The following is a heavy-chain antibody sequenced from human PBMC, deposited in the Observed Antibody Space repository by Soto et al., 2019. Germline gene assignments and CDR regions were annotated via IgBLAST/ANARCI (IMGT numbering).Heavy chain of an antibody. CDR3: ASQRENYYDSTPFDY. CDR1: GGTFSSYA. J-gene: IGHJ4*02. Sequence: QVQLVQSGAEVKKPGSSVKVSCKASGGTFSSYAISWVRQAPGQGLEWMGGIIPIFGTANYAQKFQGRVTITADEYTSTSYMELSRLKSEDTAVYYCASQRENYYDSTPFDYWGQGTKVPVSS. CDR2: IIPIFGTA. D-gene: IGHD3-22*01. V-gene: IGHV1-69*12.